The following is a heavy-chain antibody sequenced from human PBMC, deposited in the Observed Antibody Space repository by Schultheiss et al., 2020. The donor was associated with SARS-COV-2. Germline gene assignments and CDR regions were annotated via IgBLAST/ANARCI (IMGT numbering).Heavy chain of an antibody. CDR3: ARPLRYSSGSGVDY. Sequence: ASVKVSCKASGYTFTSYAMHWVRQAPGQRLEWMGWISAYNGNTNYAQKLQGRVTMTTDTSTSTAYMELRSLRSDDTAVYYCARPLRYSSGSGVDYWGQGTLVTVSS. CDR2: ISAYNGNT. CDR1: GYTFTSYA. V-gene: IGHV1-18*01. J-gene: IGHJ4*02. D-gene: IGHD6-19*01.